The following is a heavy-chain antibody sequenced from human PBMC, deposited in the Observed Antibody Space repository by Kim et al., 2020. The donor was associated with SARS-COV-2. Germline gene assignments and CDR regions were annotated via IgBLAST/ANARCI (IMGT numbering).Heavy chain of an antibody. Sequence: INYTVSVKGRFTISRDNTKNSLNLQMNSLRAEDTAVYYRARVVGLGWFDPWGQGTLVTVSS. CDR3: ARVVGLGWFDP. J-gene: IGHJ5*02. V-gene: IGHV3-21*01. CDR2: I. D-gene: IGHD3-10*01.